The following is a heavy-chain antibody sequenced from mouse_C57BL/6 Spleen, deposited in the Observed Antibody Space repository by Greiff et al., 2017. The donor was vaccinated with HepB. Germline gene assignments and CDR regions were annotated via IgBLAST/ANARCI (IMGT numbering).Heavy chain of an antibody. Sequence: EVQLQQSGAELMKPGASVKLSCKATGYTFTGYWMHWVKQRPGQGLEWIGAIYPGNSDTSYNQKFKGKAKLTAVTSASTAYMELSSLTNEDSAVYYCTRSEGSYPRMDYWGQGTSVTVSS. CDR3: TRSEGSYPRMDY. CDR2: IYPGNSDT. D-gene: IGHD2-10*01. V-gene: IGHV1-5*01. CDR1: GYTFTGYW. J-gene: IGHJ4*01.